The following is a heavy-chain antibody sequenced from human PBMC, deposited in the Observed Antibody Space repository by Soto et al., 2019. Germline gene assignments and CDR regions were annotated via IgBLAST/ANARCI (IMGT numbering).Heavy chain of an antibody. CDR2: ISSSGSTI. Sequence: EVQLVESGGGLVQPGGSLRLSCAASGFTLSSYEMNWVRQAPGKGLEWVSYISSSGSTIYYADSVKGRFTISRDNAKNSLYLQMNSLRAEDTAVYYCARDIVTIFGVVDGGAQALYGMDVWGQGTTVTVSS. V-gene: IGHV3-48*03. J-gene: IGHJ6*02. D-gene: IGHD3-3*01. CDR1: GFTLSSYE. CDR3: ARDIVTIFGVVDGGAQALYGMDV.